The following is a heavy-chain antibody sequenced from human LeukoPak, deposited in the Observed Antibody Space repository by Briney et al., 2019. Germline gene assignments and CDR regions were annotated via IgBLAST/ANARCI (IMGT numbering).Heavy chain of an antibody. CDR2: IYYSGST. Sequence: SQTLSLTCTVSGGSISSGGSYWSWIRQHPGKGLEWIGYIYYSGSTYYNPSLKSRVTISVDTSKNQFSLKLSSVTAADTAVYYCARDRRQGYCSSTSCYQYYYYGMDVWGQGTTVTVSS. CDR1: GGSISSGGSY. CDR3: ARDRRQGYCSSTSCYQYYYYGMDV. D-gene: IGHD2-2*01. V-gene: IGHV4-31*03. J-gene: IGHJ6*02.